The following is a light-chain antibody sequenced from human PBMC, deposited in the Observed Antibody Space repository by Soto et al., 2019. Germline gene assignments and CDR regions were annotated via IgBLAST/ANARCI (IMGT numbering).Light chain of an antibody. CDR1: SSDIGGYNY. V-gene: IGLV2-14*01. J-gene: IGLJ2*01. CDR3: CSYEGTYSFRV. Sequence: QSALTQPASVSGSPGQSITISCTGTSSDIGGYNYVSWYQQYPGKAPNLIIYEVTNRPSGISYRFSGSKSGNTASLTISGLQVEDEADYYCCSYEGTYSFRVFGGGTKVTVL. CDR2: EVT.